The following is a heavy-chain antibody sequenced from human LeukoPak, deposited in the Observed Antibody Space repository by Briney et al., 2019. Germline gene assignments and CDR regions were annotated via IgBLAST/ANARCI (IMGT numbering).Heavy chain of an antibody. D-gene: IGHD6-25*01. CDR3: PRERLIDNFYYYMDV. J-gene: IGHJ6*03. CDR2: ISLNAAST. CDR1: GFTFSDYT. V-gene: IGHV3-64*01. Sequence: GGSLRLSCAASGFTFSDYTVHWVRQAPGKGLEYVSGISLNAASTYYVNSVKGRFTISRDNSKNTLYLQMGSLRAEDTAVYYCPRERLIDNFYYYMDVWGKGTTVTVSS.